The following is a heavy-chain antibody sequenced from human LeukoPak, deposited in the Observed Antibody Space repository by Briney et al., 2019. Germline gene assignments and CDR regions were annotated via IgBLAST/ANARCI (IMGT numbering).Heavy chain of an antibody. D-gene: IGHD1-26*01. V-gene: IGHV1-2*02. Sequence: GASVTVSCKASGYTFTGYYMHWVRQPPGQGLEWMGWINPNSGGTNYAQKFQGRVTMTRDTSISTAYMELSRLRSDDTAVYYCARRAVGATLRFDPWGQGTLVTVSS. CDR2: INPNSGGT. J-gene: IGHJ5*02. CDR3: ARRAVGATLRFDP. CDR1: GYTFTGYY.